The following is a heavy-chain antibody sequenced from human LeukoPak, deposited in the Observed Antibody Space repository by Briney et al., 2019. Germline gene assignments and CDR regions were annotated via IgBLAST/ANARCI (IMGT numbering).Heavy chain of an antibody. CDR1: GRYTRRFS. J-gene: IGHJ5*02. CDR3: AKYNWKDVSSIGSSDP. CDR2: IYYSGST. D-gene: IGHD1-20*01. Sequence: PSETLSLTCLLGGRYTRRFSGMCLRQPPGKGLEWIGYIYYSGSTNYNPSLKSRVTISVDTSKNQFSLKLSSVTAADTAVFYCAKYNWKDVSSIGSSDPWGQGTLVTVSS. V-gene: IGHV4-59*01.